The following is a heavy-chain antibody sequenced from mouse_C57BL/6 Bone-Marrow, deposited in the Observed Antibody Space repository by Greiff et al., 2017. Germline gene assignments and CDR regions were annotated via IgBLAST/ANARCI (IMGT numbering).Heavy chain of an antibody. Sequence: EVKLQESGGDLVKPGGSLKLSCAASGFTFSSYGMSWVRQTPDKRLEWVATISSGGSYTYYPDSVKGRFTITRDNAKNTLYLQMSSMKSEDTAMYYCARSFYDWFAYWGQGTLVTVSA. CDR1: GFTFSSYG. CDR3: ARSFYDWFAY. V-gene: IGHV5-6*01. J-gene: IGHJ3*01. CDR2: ISSGGSYT. D-gene: IGHD2-3*01.